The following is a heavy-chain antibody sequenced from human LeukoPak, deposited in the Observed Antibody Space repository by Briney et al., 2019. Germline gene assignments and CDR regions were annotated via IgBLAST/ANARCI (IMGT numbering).Heavy chain of an antibody. CDR2: TYYRSKWYN. CDR1: GDSVSSNSAA. Sequence: SQTLSLTCAISGDSVSSNSAAWNWIRQSPSRGLQWLGRTYYRSKWYNNYTISVKSRITINPDTSKNQFSLQLNSVTPEDTAVYYCARDFCSSSNCPNNWIDPWGQGTLVTVSS. V-gene: IGHV6-1*01. J-gene: IGHJ5*02. D-gene: IGHD2-2*01. CDR3: ARDFCSSSNCPNNWIDP.